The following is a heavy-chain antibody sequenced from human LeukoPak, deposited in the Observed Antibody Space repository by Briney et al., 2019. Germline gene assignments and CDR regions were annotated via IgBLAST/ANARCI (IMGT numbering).Heavy chain of an antibody. CDR2: ISFDGSYK. J-gene: IGHJ3*01. V-gene: IGHV3-30*04. Sequence: PGGSLGLSCTASGFTISGDAMHWVRQAPGKGLQWVAHISFDGSYKYYADSVKGRFTISRDNSKNTLYLQMNSLRSDDTALFYCARETLDALDLWGPGTLVTVSS. CDR3: ARETLDALDL. CDR1: GFTISGDA.